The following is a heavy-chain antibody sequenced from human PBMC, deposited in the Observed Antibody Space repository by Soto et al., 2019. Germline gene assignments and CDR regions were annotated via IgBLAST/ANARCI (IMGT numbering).Heavy chain of an antibody. Sequence: QITLKESGPTLVKPTQTLTLTCTFSGFSLRTGGEGVGWIRQPPGKALEWLALIYWDDDKRYSPSLKSRLTITKDTSKNQVVLTMTDMDPVDTGTYYCAHRSIVGATIDNWGQGTLVTVSS. V-gene: IGHV2-5*02. CDR3: AHRSIVGATIDN. D-gene: IGHD1-26*01. CDR1: GFSLRTGGEG. J-gene: IGHJ4*02. CDR2: IYWDDDK.